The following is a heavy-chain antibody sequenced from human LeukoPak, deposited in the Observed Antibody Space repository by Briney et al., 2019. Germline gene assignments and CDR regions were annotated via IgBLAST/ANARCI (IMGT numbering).Heavy chain of an antibody. V-gene: IGHV3-74*01. CDR3: ARESYYYDSSGYQRSLPGDF. CDR1: GFSFSSHW. D-gene: IGHD3-22*01. Sequence: GGSLRLSCAASGFSFSSHWMYWVRQPPGKGLVWVSRINSDGSDTTYADPVKGRFTISRDNAKNSLYLQMNSLRAEDTAVYYCARESYYYDSSGYQRSLPGDFWGQGTLVTVSS. CDR2: INSDGSDT. J-gene: IGHJ4*02.